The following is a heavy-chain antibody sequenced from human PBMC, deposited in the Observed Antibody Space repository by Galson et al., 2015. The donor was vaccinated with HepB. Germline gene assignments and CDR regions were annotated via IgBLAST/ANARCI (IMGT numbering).Heavy chain of an antibody. CDR3: ARSVNVDTAMVDYYYYYGMDV. J-gene: IGHJ6*02. CDR2: ISYDGSNK. CDR1: GFTFSSYA. D-gene: IGHD5-18*01. Sequence: SLRLSCAASGFTFSSYAMHWVRQAPGKGLEWVAVISYDGSNKYYADSVKGRFTISRDNSKNTLYLQMNSLRAEDTAVYYCARSVNVDTAMVDYYYYYGMDVWGQGTTVTVSS. V-gene: IGHV3-30*04.